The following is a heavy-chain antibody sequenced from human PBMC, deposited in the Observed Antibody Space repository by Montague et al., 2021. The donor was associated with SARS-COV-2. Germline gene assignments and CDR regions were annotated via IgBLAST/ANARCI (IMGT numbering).Heavy chain of an antibody. J-gene: IGHJ3*02. D-gene: IGHD2-15*01. Sequence: SVRVSCKASGYIFSSYSISWVRQAPGQGLEWMGWISTYDYKTNYAQMVQGRVTVTTDTSTSTVYMELRSLRSDDTGVYYCARDWYCRGGRCHNTFDIWGQGTLVTVSS. CDR3: ARDWYCRGGRCHNTFDI. CDR1: GYIFSSYS. CDR2: ISTYDYKT. V-gene: IGHV1-18*01.